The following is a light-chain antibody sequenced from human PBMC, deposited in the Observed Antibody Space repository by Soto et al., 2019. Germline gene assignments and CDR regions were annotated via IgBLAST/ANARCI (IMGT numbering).Light chain of an antibody. CDR2: KAS. Sequence: DIQMTQSPSTLSASVGDRVTITCRASQTVSTYLAWYQQKPGKAPKLLIFKASSLESGVPSRFSGSGSGTEFTLTISSLQPDDFATYYCQQYNGFPTFGQGTKVEIK. V-gene: IGKV1-5*03. CDR3: QQYNGFPT. CDR1: QTVSTY. J-gene: IGKJ1*01.